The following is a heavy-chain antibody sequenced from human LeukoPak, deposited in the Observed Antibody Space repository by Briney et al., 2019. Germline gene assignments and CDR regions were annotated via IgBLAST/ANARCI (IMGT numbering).Heavy chain of an antibody. D-gene: IGHD3-22*01. Sequence: GGSLRLSCAASGFTFSSYAMSWVRQAPGKGLEWVSAISGSGGSTYYADSVKGRLTISRDNSKNTLYLQMNSLRAEDTAVYYCAKGEYYYDSSGFDYWGQGTLVTVSS. V-gene: IGHV3-23*01. CDR3: AKGEYYYDSSGFDY. CDR1: GFTFSSYA. CDR2: ISGSGGST. J-gene: IGHJ4*02.